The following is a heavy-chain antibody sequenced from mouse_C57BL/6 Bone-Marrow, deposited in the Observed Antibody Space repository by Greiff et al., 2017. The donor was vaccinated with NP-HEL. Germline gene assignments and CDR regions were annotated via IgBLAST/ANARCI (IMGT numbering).Heavy chain of an antibody. CDR1: GYTFTSYW. V-gene: IGHV1-53*01. Sequence: VKLQQPGTGLVKPGASVKLSCKASGYTFTSYWMHWVKQRPGQGLEWIGNIDPSNGGTNYNEKFKSKATLTVDKSSSTAYMQLSGLTAEDSAVYYCAELTGSFAYWGQGTLVTVSA. D-gene: IGHD4-1*01. J-gene: IGHJ3*01. CDR2: IDPSNGGT. CDR3: AELTGSFAY.